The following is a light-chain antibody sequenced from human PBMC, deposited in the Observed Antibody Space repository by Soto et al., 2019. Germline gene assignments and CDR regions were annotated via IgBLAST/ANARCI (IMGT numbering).Light chain of an antibody. V-gene: IGKV1D-16*01. J-gene: IGKJ1*01. Sequence: DIQMTHSPSSVSATVGDIVTITCLASQGISSWLAWYQQKPGKAPKLLIYAASTLQSGVPSRFSGSGSGTEFSLTISSLQPEDFATYYCQHYNSYSEAFGQGTKVDIK. CDR1: QGISSW. CDR2: AAS. CDR3: QHYNSYSEA.